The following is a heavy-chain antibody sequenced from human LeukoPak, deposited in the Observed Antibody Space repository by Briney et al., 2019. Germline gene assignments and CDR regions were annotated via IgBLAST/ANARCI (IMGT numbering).Heavy chain of an antibody. D-gene: IGHD6-13*01. CDR1: GYSFTSYW. V-gene: IGHV5-51*01. J-gene: IGHJ4*02. CDR2: IYPGDSDT. CDR3: ARIAGYSSSWYVRYFDY. Sequence: GESLKISCKGSGYSFTSYWIGWVRQMPGKGLEWMGIIYPGDSDTRYSPSFQGQVTISADKSISTAYQQWSSLKASDTAMYYCARIAGYSSSWYVRYFDYWGQGTLVTVSS.